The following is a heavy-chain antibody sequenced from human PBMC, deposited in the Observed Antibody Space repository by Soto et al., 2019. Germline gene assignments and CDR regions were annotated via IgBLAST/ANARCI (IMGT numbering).Heavy chain of an antibody. J-gene: IGHJ5*02. CDR2: ISYDGSNK. CDR3: AKDLVGYSSNWFAP. D-gene: IGHD4-4*01. V-gene: IGHV3-30*18. CDR1: GFTFSSYG. Sequence: PGGSLILSCAASGFTFSSYGMHWVRQAPGKGLEWVAVISYDGSNKYYADSVKGRFTISRDNSKNTLYLQMNSLRAEDTAVYYCAKDLVGYSSNWFAPGGKGTLVTVSS.